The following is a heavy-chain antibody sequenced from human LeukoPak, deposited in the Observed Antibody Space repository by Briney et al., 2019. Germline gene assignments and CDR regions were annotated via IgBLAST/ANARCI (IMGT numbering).Heavy chain of an antibody. V-gene: IGHV4-4*07. D-gene: IGHD4-11*01. J-gene: IGHJ6*03. CDR2: IYTTGST. Sequence: AETLSLTCTVSGGSIGTDYWSWIRQPAGKGLEWIGRIYTTGSTNYNPSLMSRITMSVDTSKNQFSLKLSSVTAADTAVYYCARSNPGYYMDVWGKGTTVTVSS. CDR1: GGSIGTDY. CDR3: ARSNPGYYMDV.